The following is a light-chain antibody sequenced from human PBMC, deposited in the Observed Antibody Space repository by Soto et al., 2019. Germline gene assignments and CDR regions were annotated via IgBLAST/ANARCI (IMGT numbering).Light chain of an antibody. CDR2: GAS. CDR3: QQYNNWPPYT. J-gene: IGKJ2*01. Sequence: EIVLTQSPGTLSLSPGERAALSCRASQRVSSSYLAWYQQKPGQAPRLLIYGASSRATGIPDRFSGSGSGTEFTLTISSLQSEDFAVYYCQQYNNWPPYTFGQGTKLEI. CDR1: QRVSSSY. V-gene: IGKV3-20*01.